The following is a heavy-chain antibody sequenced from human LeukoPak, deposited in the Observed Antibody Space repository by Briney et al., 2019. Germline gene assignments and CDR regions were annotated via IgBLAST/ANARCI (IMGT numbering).Heavy chain of an antibody. J-gene: IGHJ3*01. CDR2: IYYSGST. V-gene: IGHV4-59*02. CDR3: ARGGARGSSAFDV. D-gene: IGHD3-10*01. CDR1: GDSVNDYY. Sequence: SETLSLTCTVSGDSVNDYYWNWIRQPPGKGLEWIGYIYYSGSTDYNPSLKSRVTMSVDTSKNQYSLKLNSVTAADTAVYYCARGGARGSSAFDVWGQGTMVIVSA.